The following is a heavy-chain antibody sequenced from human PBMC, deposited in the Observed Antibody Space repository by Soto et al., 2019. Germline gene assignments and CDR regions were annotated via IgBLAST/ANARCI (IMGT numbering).Heavy chain of an antibody. V-gene: IGHV1-69*01. CDR2: IIPIFGTA. D-gene: IGHD6-6*01. CDR1: GGTFSSYA. J-gene: IGHJ5*02. CDR3: AIDHIAASPTTVDFSSFDT. Sequence: QVQLVQSGAGVKKPGSSVKVSCKASGGTFSSYAISWVRQAPGQGLEWMGGIIPIFGTANYAQKFQGRVTITADESTSTAYMELSSLRSEDTAVYYCAIDHIAASPTTVDFSSFDTWGQGTLVTVS.